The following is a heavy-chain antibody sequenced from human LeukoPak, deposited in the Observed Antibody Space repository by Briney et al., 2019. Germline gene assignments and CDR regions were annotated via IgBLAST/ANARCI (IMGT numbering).Heavy chain of an antibody. J-gene: IGHJ5*02. Sequence: SETLSLTCAVYGGSFSGYYWSWIRQPPGKGLEWIGEINHSGSTNYNPSLKSRVTISVDTSKNQFSLKLSSVTAADTAVYYCANIAGAGTDNWFDPWGQGTLVTVSS. CDR3: ANIAGAGTDNWFDP. CDR1: GGSFSGYY. CDR2: INHSGST. D-gene: IGHD6-19*01. V-gene: IGHV4-34*01.